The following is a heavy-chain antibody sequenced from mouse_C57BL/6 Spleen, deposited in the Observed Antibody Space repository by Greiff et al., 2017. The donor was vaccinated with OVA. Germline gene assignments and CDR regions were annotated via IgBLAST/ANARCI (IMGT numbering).Heavy chain of an antibody. Sequence: VQLQQSGTVLARPGASVKMSCKTSGYTFTSYWMHWVKQRPGQGLEWIGAIYPGNSDTSYNQKFKGKAKLTAVTSASTAYMELSSLTNEDSAVYYGTRGDVDYDDAMDYWGQGTSVTVSS. J-gene: IGHJ4*01. D-gene: IGHD2-4*01. CDR2: IYPGNSDT. CDR3: TRGDVDYDDAMDY. V-gene: IGHV1-5*01. CDR1: GYTFTSYW.